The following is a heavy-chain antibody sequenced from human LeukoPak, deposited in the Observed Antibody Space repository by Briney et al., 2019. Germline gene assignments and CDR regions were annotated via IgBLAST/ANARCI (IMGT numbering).Heavy chain of an antibody. J-gene: IGHJ5*02. CDR1: GGSINSGNW. D-gene: IGHD3-9*01. V-gene: IGHV4-4*02. Sequence: SGTLSLTCAVSGGSINSGNWWSWVRQPPGKGLEWIGEIWHSGSTNYSPSLKSRITMSVDRSKNQFSLRLTSVTAADTAVYYCVAYDTRDNWFDPWGQGTLVTVSS. CDR2: IWHSGST. CDR3: VAYDTRDNWFDP.